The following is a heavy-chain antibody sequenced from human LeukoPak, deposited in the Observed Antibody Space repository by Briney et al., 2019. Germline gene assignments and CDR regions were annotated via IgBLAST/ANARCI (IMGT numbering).Heavy chain of an antibody. CDR1: GYSISSAYF. V-gene: IGHV4-38-2*02. CDR3: AKKFSTGLDP. CDR2: IYHSGST. J-gene: IGHJ5*02. D-gene: IGHD2-2*01. Sequence: SETLSLTCTVSGYSISSAYFWAWIRQPPGKGLEWIGSIYHSGSTYYNPSLKSRVTISVDTSKNQFSLKLSSVTAADTAVYYCAKKFSTGLDPWGQGTLVTVSS.